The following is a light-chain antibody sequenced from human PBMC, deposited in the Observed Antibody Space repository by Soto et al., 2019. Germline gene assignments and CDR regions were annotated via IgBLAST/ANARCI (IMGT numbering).Light chain of an antibody. V-gene: IGKV1-16*01. CDR3: QHYNSYSEA. Sequence: DIHMTQSPSSMSASVGARVTITXRASQSISPYFNWYQQHPGXAPKXXXYAXSSLQSGVPSRFSGSGSGTEFTLTISSLQPEYFATYYCQHYNSYSEAFGQGTKVDIK. CDR2: AXS. CDR1: QSISPY. J-gene: IGKJ1*01.